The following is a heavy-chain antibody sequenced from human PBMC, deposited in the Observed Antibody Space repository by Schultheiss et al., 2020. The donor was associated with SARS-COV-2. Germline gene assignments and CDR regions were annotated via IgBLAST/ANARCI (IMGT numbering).Heavy chain of an antibody. CDR3: ARGGDIVATFDY. Sequence: SETLSLTWTVSGGTISSGSYYWSWIRQPAGKGLEWIGRIYTSGSTNYNPSLRSRVTISVDTSKNQFSLKLSSVTAADTAVYYCARGGDIVATFDYWGQGTLVTVSS. CDR2: IYTSGST. CDR1: GGTISSGSYY. J-gene: IGHJ4*02. V-gene: IGHV4-61*02. D-gene: IGHD5-12*01.